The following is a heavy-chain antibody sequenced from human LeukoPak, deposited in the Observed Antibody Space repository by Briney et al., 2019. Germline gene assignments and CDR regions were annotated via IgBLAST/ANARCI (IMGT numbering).Heavy chain of an antibody. CDR2: IYSDGNT. CDR3: ARSTMLRGVPDY. CDR1: GFTVSSNY. J-gene: IGHJ4*02. V-gene: IGHV3-53*01. D-gene: IGHD3-10*01. Sequence: GGSLRLSCAASGFTVSSNYMNWVRQAPGKGLEWCSLIYSDGNTYYADSVKGRFTVSRDNSKNTLYLQMNSLRAEDTAVYYCARSTMLRGVPDYWGQGTLVTVSS.